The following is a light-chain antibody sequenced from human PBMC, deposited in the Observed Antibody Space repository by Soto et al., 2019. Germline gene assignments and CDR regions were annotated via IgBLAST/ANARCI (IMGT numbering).Light chain of an antibody. J-gene: IGLJ3*02. CDR3: SSYTSISTWV. CDR2: EVS. CDR1: SSDVGGYNY. V-gene: IGLV2-14*01. Sequence: QSALTQPPSVSGSPGQSITISCTGTSSDVGGYNYVSWYQQHPGKAPKLMIYEVSNRPSGVSNRFSGSKSGNTASLAISGLQAEDEADYYCSSYTSISTWVFGGGTKLTVL.